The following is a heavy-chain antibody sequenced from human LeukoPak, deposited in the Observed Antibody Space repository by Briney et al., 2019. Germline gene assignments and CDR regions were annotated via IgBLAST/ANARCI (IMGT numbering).Heavy chain of an antibody. Sequence: AGSLRLSCAVYGLTSSSYWTHWVRHAQGEWLVWVSRILRVGAPTIYAGSVKSRFTISRDNAKNTLYLQMNSLRAEDTAVYYCARDRGYCSGGSCYFLDYWGQGTLVTVSS. CDR2: ILRVGAPT. V-gene: IGHV3-74*01. D-gene: IGHD2-15*01. J-gene: IGHJ4*02. CDR3: ARDRGYCSGGSCYFLDY. CDR1: GLTSSSYW.